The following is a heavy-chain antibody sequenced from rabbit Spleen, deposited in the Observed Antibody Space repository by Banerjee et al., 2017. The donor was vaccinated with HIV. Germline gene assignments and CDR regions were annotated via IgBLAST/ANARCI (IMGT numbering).Heavy chain of an antibody. CDR3: ARDAAGREDFNL. J-gene: IGHJ4*01. CDR2: IETGSSGFT. D-gene: IGHD4-2*01. CDR1: GVSFSGSSY. V-gene: IGHV1S40*01. Sequence: QSLEESGGDLVKPGASLTLTCAASGVSFSGSSYMCWVRQAPGKGLEWIACIETGSSGFTYFASWAKGRFTISKSSSTTVDLKMTSLTVADTATYFCARDAAGREDFNLWGQGTLVTVS.